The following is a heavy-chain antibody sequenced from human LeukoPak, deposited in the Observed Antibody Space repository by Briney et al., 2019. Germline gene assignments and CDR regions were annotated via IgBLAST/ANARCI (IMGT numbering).Heavy chain of an antibody. CDR1: GYTFTGYY. Sequence: ASVNVSCKASGYTFTGYYMHWVRQAPGQGLEWMGWINPNSGCTNYAQKFQGRVTMTRDTSISTAYMELSRLRSDDTAVYYCARDVGGGHIVVFDYWGQGTLVTVSS. CDR3: ARDVGGGHIVVFDY. D-gene: IGHD2-21*01. V-gene: IGHV1-2*02. CDR2: INPNSGCT. J-gene: IGHJ4*02.